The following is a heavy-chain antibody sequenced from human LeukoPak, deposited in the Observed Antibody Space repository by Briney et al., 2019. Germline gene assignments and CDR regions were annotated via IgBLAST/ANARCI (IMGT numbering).Heavy chain of an antibody. J-gene: IGHJ4*02. D-gene: IGHD3-22*01. Sequence: SVKVSCKADGGTFSRHGVIWVRQAPGHGLEWMGGIIPIFSQAKYPQRLKGRVNITTDESTSTVYMELSSLTSEDTAVYYCARGHSGYYDDWGQGTLVTVSS. CDR1: GGTFSRHG. CDR2: IIPIFSQA. V-gene: IGHV1-69*05. CDR3: ARGHSGYYDD.